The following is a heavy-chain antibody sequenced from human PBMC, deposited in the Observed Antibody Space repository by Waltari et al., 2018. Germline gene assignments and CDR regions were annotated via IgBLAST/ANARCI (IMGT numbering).Heavy chain of an antibody. CDR2: ISYNERNI. CDR1: EFTFRSYA. D-gene: IGHD3-22*01. V-gene: IGHV3-30*04. CDR3: ARDYCDRTNCHGMDV. Sequence: QVQLVESGGGVVQPGRSLRLSCAASEFTFRSYAMHWVRQAPGKGLEWVAFISYNERNIYYVDSVKGRFIISRDNSRKMLYLQMNSLRTEDTAVYYCARDYCDRTNCHGMDVWGQGTTVTVSS. J-gene: IGHJ6*02.